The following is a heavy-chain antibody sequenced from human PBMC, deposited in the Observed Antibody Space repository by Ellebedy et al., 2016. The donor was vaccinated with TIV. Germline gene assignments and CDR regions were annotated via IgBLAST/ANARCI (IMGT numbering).Heavy chain of an antibody. D-gene: IGHD4-17*01. J-gene: IGHJ3*01. CDR2: INQDGREK. Sequence: GESLKISCAASGFTFSSYWMSWVRQAPGKGLEWVANINQDGREKYYVDSVKGRFTISRDNAKNSFYLQMNSLRVEDTAVYYCARDGSYGDYLSPTHAFTGWGQGTMITVSS. CDR1: GFTFSSYW. V-gene: IGHV3-7*01. CDR3: ARDGSYGDYLSPTHAFTG.